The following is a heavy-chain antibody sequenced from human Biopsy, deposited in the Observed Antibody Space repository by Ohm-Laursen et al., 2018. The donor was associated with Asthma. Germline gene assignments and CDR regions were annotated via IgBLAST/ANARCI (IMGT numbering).Heavy chain of an antibody. J-gene: IGHJ6*02. Sequence: TLSLTCRVSGGYTGSSDHHWAWIRQAPGKGLEWIGFVFWSGSTYYSRSLERRVSISIDTATNEFSMKLWSVTPADTAVYSCARVVSYGDIYFGIDVWGPGNTVVVS. V-gene: IGHV4-30-4*01. CDR1: GGYTGSSDHH. CDR3: ARVVSYGDIYFGIDV. CDR2: VFWSGST. D-gene: IGHD4-17*01.